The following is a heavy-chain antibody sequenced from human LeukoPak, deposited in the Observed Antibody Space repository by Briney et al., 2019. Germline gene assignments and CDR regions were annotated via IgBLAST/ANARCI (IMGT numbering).Heavy chain of an antibody. Sequence: PSETLSLTCSVSGGSIRSTTYYWGWIRQPPGKGLEWIGSIYYSGSTYYNPSLKSRVTISVDTSKNQFSLKLSSVTAADTAVYYCARVSDSSSSNWFDPWGQGTLVTVSS. CDR2: IYYSGST. CDR3: ARVSDSSSSNWFDP. V-gene: IGHV4-39*07. D-gene: IGHD6-6*01. CDR1: GGSIRSTTYY. J-gene: IGHJ5*02.